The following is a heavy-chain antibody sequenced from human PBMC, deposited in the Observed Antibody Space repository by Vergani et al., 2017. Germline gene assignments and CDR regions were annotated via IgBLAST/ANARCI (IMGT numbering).Heavy chain of an antibody. J-gene: IGHJ3*02. CDR2: INPKSGGT. CDR3: AGAATYAFDI. Sequence: QVQLVQSGAEVKKPGASVKVSCKASGYNFTGYYMHWVRQAPGQGLEWMGWINPKSGGTNYAQQLQGRVNMTSDTSISTAYMELSRLRSDDTAVYYCAGAATYAFDIWGQGTMVTVSS. CDR1: GYNFTGYY. D-gene: IGHD2-15*01. V-gene: IGHV1-2*02.